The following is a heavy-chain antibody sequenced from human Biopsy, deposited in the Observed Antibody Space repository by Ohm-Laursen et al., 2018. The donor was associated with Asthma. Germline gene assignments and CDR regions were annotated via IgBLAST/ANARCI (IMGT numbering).Heavy chain of an antibody. Sequence: GSLRLSCAASGFTFGDYWMSWVRQVPGKGLEWVSSISSLSRYKYYSDSLRGRVTISRDNAKSSLHLQMSSLRAEDTAVYFCARDFTIGSGSPFHFWGPGTLVTVSS. V-gene: IGHV3-21*01. CDR1: GFTFGDYW. D-gene: IGHD3-10*01. J-gene: IGHJ4*01. CDR2: ISSLSRYK. CDR3: ARDFTIGSGSPFHF.